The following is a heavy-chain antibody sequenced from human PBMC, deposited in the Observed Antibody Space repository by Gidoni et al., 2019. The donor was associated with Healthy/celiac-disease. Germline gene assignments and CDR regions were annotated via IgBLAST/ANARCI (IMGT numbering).Heavy chain of an antibody. V-gene: IGHV4-59*01. CDR2: IYYSGST. CDR1: GGSISTYY. Sequence: QVQLHESGPGLVKPSETLSLTCTVSGGSISTYYWSWIRQPPGKGLEWIGYIYYSGSTNYNPSLKSRVTISVDTSKNQFALKLSSVTSADTAVYYCASSGYSFPFGYWGQGTLVTVSS. J-gene: IGHJ4*02. D-gene: IGHD3-22*01. CDR3: ASSGYSFPFGY.